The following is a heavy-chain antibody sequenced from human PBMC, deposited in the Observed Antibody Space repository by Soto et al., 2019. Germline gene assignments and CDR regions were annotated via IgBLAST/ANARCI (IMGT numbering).Heavy chain of an antibody. CDR3: SRDPVSGMRAFDL. V-gene: IGHV1-3*01. D-gene: IGHD6-19*01. J-gene: IGHJ3*01. CDR1: ESTFSRYS. Sequence: ASVKVSCKTSESTFSRYSIHWVRQVQGQRPEWMGWIHAASGVTQYSQKFQDRVTITRDTSASTAYTELSSLRSEDTAVYYCSRDPVSGMRAFDLWGQGTMVTVSS. CDR2: IHAASGVT.